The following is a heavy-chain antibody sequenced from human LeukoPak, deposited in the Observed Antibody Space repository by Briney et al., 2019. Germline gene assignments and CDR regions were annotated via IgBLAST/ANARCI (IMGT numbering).Heavy chain of an antibody. CDR3: ANTILGYCSGGSCYGGYYGMDV. J-gene: IGHJ6*02. CDR1: GFTFSSYA. D-gene: IGHD2-15*01. Sequence: GGSLRLSCAASGFTFSSYAMSWVRQAPGKGLEWVSAISGSGGSTYYADSVKGRFTISRDNSKNTLYLQMNSRRAEDTAVYYCANTILGYCSGGSCYGGYYGMDVWGQGTTDTVSS. V-gene: IGHV3-23*01. CDR2: ISGSGGST.